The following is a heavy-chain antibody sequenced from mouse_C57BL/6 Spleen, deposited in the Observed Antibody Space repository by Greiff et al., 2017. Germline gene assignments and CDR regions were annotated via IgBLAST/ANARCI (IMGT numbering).Heavy chain of an antibody. CDR1: GFTFSSYG. CDR2: ISSGGSYT. CDR3: ARHPITTVVAYWYFDV. V-gene: IGHV5-6*01. Sequence: EVKLQESGGDLVKPGGSLKLSCAASGFTFSSYGMSWVRQTPDKRLEWVANISSGGSYTYYPDSVKGRFTISRDNAKNTLYLQMSRLKSEDTAMYYCARHPITTVVAYWYFDVWGTGTTVTVSS. J-gene: IGHJ1*03. D-gene: IGHD1-1*01.